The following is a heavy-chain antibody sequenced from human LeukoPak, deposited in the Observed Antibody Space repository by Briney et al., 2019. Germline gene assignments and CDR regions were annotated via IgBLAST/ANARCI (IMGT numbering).Heavy chain of an antibody. CDR1: GFTFSSYS. D-gene: IGHD1-26*01. J-gene: IGHJ4*02. CDR2: ISSSSSTI. CDR3: AKDRGGSYSAIDY. Sequence: GGSLRLSCAASGFTFSSYSMNWVRQAPGKGLEWVSFISSSSSTIYYADSVKGRFTISRDNAKNSLYLQMNSLRAEDTAVYYCAKDRGGSYSAIDYWGQGTLVTVSS. V-gene: IGHV3-48*04.